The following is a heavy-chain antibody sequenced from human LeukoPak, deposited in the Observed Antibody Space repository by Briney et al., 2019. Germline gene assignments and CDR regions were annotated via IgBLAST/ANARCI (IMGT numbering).Heavy chain of an antibody. D-gene: IGHD5-12*01. CDR1: GFTFSSYA. J-gene: IGHJ4*02. Sequence: PGGSLRLSCAASGFTFSSYAMHWVRQAPGKGPEWVAVISYDGSNKYYADSVKGRFTISRDNSKNTLYLQMNSLRAEDTAVYYCARDHSGYDFSELDYWGQGTLVTVSS. V-gene: IGHV3-30-3*01. CDR3: ARDHSGYDFSELDY. CDR2: ISYDGSNK.